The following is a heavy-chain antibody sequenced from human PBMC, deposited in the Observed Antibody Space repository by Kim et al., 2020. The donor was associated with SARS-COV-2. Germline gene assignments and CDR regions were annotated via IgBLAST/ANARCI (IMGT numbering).Heavy chain of an antibody. V-gene: IGHV5-10-1*01. CDR2: IDPSDSYT. CDR3: ARQRDMITFGGVIVNTSGVDY. J-gene: IGHJ4*02. Sequence: GESLKIYCKGSGYSFTSYWISWVRQMPGKGLEWMGRIDPSDSYTNYSPSFQGHVTISADKSISTAYLQWSSLKASDTAMYYCARQRDMITFGGVIVNTSGVDYWGQGTLVTVSS. D-gene: IGHD3-16*02. CDR1: GYSFTSYW.